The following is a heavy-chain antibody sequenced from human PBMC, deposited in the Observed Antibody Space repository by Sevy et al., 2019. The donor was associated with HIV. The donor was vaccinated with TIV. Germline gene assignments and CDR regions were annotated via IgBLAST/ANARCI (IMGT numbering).Heavy chain of an antibody. CDR3: ASDAPGDFVWGSYLTH. CDR1: GFSFNSYA. V-gene: IGHV3-30*14. J-gene: IGHJ4*02. CDR2: ESYDRSNR. D-gene: IGHD3-16*02. Sequence: GGSLRLSCAASGFSFNSYAMHWVRQAPGKGLEWVAMESYDRSNRYYADSVKGRFSISRDNFNNTLFLQMNTLRPEDTAVYYCASDAPGDFVWGSYLTHWGQGTLVTVSS.